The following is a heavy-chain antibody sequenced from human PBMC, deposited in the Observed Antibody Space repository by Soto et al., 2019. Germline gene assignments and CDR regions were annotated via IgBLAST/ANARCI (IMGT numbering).Heavy chain of an antibody. CDR1: GDSVSSGFYY. CDR2: IYFSGST. V-gene: IGHV4-61*01. Sequence: QVQLQESGPGLVKPSETLSLTCTVSGDSVSSGFYYWNWIRQPPGKGLEWIGYIYFSGSTNYNPSLKSRLTISLDTSKNQFSLKVGSVTAADTAVYYCASSSLYGMDVWGQGTTVTVSS. J-gene: IGHJ6*02. CDR3: ASSSLYGMDV.